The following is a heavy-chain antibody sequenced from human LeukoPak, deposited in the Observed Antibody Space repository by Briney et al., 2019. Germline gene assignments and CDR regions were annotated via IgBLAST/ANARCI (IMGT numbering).Heavy chain of an antibody. J-gene: IGHJ6*03. CDR3: AKVVSGYYYYYYMDV. D-gene: IGHD6-19*01. Sequence: PGGSLRLSCAASGFTFSSYGMHWVRQAPGKGLEWVAVISYDGSNKYYADSVKGRFTISRDNSKNTLYLQMNSLRAEDTAVYYCAKVVSGYYYYYYMDVWGEGTTVTVSS. V-gene: IGHV3-30*18. CDR2: ISYDGSNK. CDR1: GFTFSSYG.